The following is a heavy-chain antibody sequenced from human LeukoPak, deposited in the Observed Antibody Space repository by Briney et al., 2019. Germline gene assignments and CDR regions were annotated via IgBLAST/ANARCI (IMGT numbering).Heavy chain of an antibody. D-gene: IGHD6-19*01. Sequence: GGSLRLSCAASGFTFSSYGMHWVRQAPGKGLEWVAVISYDGGNKYYADSVKGRFTISRDNSKNTLYLQMNSLRAEDTAVYYCATPQQWLVLWNYFDYWGQGTLVTVSS. CDR2: ISYDGGNK. J-gene: IGHJ4*02. V-gene: IGHV3-30*03. CDR3: ATPQQWLVLWNYFDY. CDR1: GFTFSSYG.